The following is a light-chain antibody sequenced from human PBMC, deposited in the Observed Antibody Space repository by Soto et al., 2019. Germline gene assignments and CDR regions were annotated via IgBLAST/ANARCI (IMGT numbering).Light chain of an antibody. CDR1: QSVLYSSNNKKY. V-gene: IGKV4-1*01. CDR2: WAS. J-gene: IGKJ2*01. Sequence: DIVMTKSPDSLAVSLGERATINCKSSQSVLYSSNNKKYLAWYQQKPGQPPKLLIYWASTRESGVPDRFSGSGSGTDFTLTISSLQAEDVAVYYCQQYNSTPYTFGQGTKLEIK. CDR3: QQYNSTPYT.